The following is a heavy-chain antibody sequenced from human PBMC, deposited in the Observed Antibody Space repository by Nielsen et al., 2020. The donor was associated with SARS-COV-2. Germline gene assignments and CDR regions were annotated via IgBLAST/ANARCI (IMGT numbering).Heavy chain of an antibody. V-gene: IGHV3-7*04. CDR2: IKQDGSEK. J-gene: IGHJ6*02. D-gene: IGHD3-22*01. CDR3: ARGAIVVPRYYYYGMDV. Sequence: VRQAPGKGLEWVANIKQDGSEKYYVDSVKGRFTISRDNAKNSLYLQMNSLRAEDTAVYYCARGAIVVPRYYYYGMDVWGQGTTVTVSS.